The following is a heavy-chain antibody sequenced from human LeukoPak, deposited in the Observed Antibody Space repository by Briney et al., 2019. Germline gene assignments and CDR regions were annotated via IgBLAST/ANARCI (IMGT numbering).Heavy chain of an antibody. V-gene: IGHV4-59*08. CDR3: ARNRGYSYGYDY. CDR1: GGSISSYY. J-gene: IGHJ4*02. Sequence: SETLSLTCTVSGGSISSYYWSWIRQPPGKGLEWIGYIYYSGSTNYNPSLKSRVTISVDTSKNQFSLKLSSVTAADTAVYYCARNRGYSYGYDYWGQGTLVTVSS. CDR2: IYYSGST. D-gene: IGHD5-18*01.